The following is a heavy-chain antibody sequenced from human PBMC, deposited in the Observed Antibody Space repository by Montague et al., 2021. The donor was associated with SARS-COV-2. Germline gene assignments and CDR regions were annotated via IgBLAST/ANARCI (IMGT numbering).Heavy chain of an antibody. V-gene: IGHV3-23*01. D-gene: IGHD2-15*01. CDR3: AKEMGHGRPFDY. CDR2: IGGSGDT. CDR1: GFTSGFIFRKVA. Sequence: SLRLSCAASGFTSGFIFRKVAMSWVRQAPGKGLGWVSAIGGSGDTYYADSVKGRFAISRDNSKNTLYLQMNSLRADDTAVYYCAKEMGHGRPFDYWGQGALVTVSS. J-gene: IGHJ4*02.